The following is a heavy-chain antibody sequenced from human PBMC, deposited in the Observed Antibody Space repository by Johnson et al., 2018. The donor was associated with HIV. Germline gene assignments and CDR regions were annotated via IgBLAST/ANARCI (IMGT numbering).Heavy chain of an antibody. CDR1: GFTFDDYA. J-gene: IGHJ3*02. V-gene: IGHV3-9*01. CDR3: ARSEGYSYGYNDAFDI. Sequence: EVQLVESGGGLVQPGRSLRLSCAASGFTFDDYAMHWVRQAPGKGLEWVSGISWNSGSIGYADSVKGRFTISRDNAKNSLYLQMNSLRAEDTALYYCARSEGYSYGYNDAFDIWGQGTMVTVSS. CDR2: ISWNSGSI. D-gene: IGHD5-18*01.